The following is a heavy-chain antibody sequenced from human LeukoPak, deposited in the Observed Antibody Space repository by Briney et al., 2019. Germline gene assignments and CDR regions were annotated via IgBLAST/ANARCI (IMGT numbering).Heavy chain of an antibody. CDR3: ARDHDYGGNCHAFDI. CDR1: GGSISSYY. CDR2: IYYSGST. D-gene: IGHD4-23*01. J-gene: IGHJ3*02. V-gene: IGHV4-59*01. Sequence: MPSETLSLTCTVSGGSISSYYWSWVRQPPGRGLEWIGYIYYSGSTNYNPSLKSRVTISVDTSKNQFSLKLRSVTAADTAVYYCARDHDYGGNCHAFDIWGQGTMVTVSS.